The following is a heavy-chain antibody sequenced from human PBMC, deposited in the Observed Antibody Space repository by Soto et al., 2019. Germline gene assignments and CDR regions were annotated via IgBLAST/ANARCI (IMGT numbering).Heavy chain of an antibody. D-gene: IGHD6-13*01. CDR2: ISSSSSYT. CDR3: AREAAAGKDYYYGMDV. Sequence: GGSLRLSWAASGFTFSDYYMSWIRQAPGKGLEWVSYISSSSSYTNYADSVKGRFTISRDNAKNSLYLQMNSLRAEDTAVYYCAREAAAGKDYYYGMDVWGQGTTVTVSS. J-gene: IGHJ6*02. CDR1: GFTFSDYY. V-gene: IGHV3-11*06.